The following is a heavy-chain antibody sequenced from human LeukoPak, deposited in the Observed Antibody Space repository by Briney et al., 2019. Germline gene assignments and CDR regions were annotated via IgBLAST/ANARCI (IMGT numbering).Heavy chain of an antibody. CDR2: IYYSGST. D-gene: IGHD2-15*01. J-gene: IGHJ4*02. CDR3: GRNAAYCIDY. V-gene: IGHV4-31*03. CDR1: GGSISSGGYY. Sequence: SETLSLTCTVSGGSISSGGYYWSWIRQHPGKGLEWIGYIYYSGSTYYNPSLKSRVTISVDTSKNQFSLKLSSVTAADTAIYYCGRNAAYCIDYWGQGTLVTVSS.